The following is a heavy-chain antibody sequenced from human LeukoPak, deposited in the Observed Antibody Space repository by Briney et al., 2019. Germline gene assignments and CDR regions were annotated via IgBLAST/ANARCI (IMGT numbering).Heavy chain of an antibody. D-gene: IGHD6-25*01. CDR3: ARGRAGYFQH. J-gene: IGHJ1*01. V-gene: IGHV3-33*01. Sequence: GRSLRLSCAASGFTFSSCGMHWVRQAPGKGLEWVAVIWYDGSNKYYADSVKGRFTISRDNSKNTLYLQMNSLRAEDTAVYYCARGRAGYFQHWGQGTLVTVSS. CDR1: GFTFSSCG. CDR2: IWYDGSNK.